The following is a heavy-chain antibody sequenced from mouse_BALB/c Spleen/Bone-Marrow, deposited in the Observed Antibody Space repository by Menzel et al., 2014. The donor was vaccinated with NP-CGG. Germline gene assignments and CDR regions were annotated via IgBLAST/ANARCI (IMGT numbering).Heavy chain of an antibody. V-gene: IGHV7-3*02. CDR2: IRSKANGYTT. CDR3: ARDDYYAMDY. CDR1: GFTFTDYY. Sequence: EVKLMESGGGLVQPGGSLRLSCATSGFTFTDYYMSWVRQPPGKALEWLGFIRSKANGYTTEYSASVKGRFTISRDNSQSILYLQMNTLRAEDSATYYCARDDYYAMDYWGQGTSVTVSS. J-gene: IGHJ4*01.